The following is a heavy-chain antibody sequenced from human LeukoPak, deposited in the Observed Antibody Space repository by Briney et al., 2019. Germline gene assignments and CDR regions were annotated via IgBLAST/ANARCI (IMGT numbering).Heavy chain of an antibody. Sequence: GGSLRLSCAASRFSVSNNYMSWVRQAPGKGLEWVSVIYSGGSTYYADSVKGRFTISRDNSKNTLYLQMNSLRAEDTAVYYCASTHYDSSGYYYNLDAFDIWGQGTMVTVSS. CDR1: RFSVSNNY. V-gene: IGHV3-53*01. J-gene: IGHJ3*02. CDR3: ASTHYDSSGYYYNLDAFDI. D-gene: IGHD3-22*01. CDR2: IYSGGST.